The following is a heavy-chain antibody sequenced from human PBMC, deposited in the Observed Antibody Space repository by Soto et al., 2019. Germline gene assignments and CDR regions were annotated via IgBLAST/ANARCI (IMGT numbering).Heavy chain of an antibody. D-gene: IGHD3-22*01. J-gene: IGHJ6*02. CDR2: IIPIFGTA. V-gene: IGHV1-69*13. Sequence: SVKVSCKASGGTFSSYAISWVRQAPGQGLEWMGGIIPIFGTANYAQKFQGRVTITADESTSTAYMELSSLRSEDTAVYYCARASNPYYYDSSGYYLTGRYYYYYYGMDVWGQGTTVTVSS. CDR1: GGTFSSYA. CDR3: ARASNPYYYDSSGYYLTGRYYYYYYGMDV.